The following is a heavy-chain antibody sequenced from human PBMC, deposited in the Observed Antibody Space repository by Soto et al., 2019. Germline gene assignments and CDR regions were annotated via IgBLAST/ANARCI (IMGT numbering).Heavy chain of an antibody. Sequence: PSETLSLTCTVSGGSISSSSYYWGWIRQPPGKGLEWIGSTYYSGSTYYNPSLKSRVTISVDTSKNQFSLKLSSVTAADTAVYYCARVVPAANNWFDPWGQGTLVTVSS. CDR1: GGSISSSSYY. CDR3: ARVVPAANNWFDP. D-gene: IGHD2-2*01. J-gene: IGHJ5*02. CDR2: TYYSGST. V-gene: IGHV4-39*01.